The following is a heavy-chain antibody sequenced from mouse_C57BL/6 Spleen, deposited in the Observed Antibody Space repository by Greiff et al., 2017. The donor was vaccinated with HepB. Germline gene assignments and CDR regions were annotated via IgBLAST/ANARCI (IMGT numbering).Heavy chain of an antibody. J-gene: IGHJ4*01. CDR3: ARAGPYAMDY. CDR1: GYSIPSGYY. V-gene: IGHV3-6*01. CDR2: ISYDGSN. Sequence: ESGPGLVKPSQSLSLTCSVTGYSIPSGYYWNWIRQFPGNKLEWMGYISYDGSNNYNPSLKNRISITRDTSKNQFFLKLNSVTTEDTATYYCARAGPYAMDYWGQGTSVTVSS.